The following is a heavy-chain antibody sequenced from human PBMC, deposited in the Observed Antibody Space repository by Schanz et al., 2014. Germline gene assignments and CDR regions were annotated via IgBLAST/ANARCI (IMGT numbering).Heavy chain of an antibody. CDR3: ARDHQWLARYYMDV. CDR1: GFTFFGSFA. D-gene: IGHD6-19*01. CDR2: TYSGGST. V-gene: IGHV3-66*01. J-gene: IGHJ6*03. Sequence: EVQLLESGGGLVQPGGSLRLSCVASGFTFFGSFAMSWVRQAPGKGLEWVSITYSGGSTYYADSVKGRFTISRDNSKNTLYLQMNSLRAEDTAVYYCARDHQWLARYYMDVWGKGTTVTVSS.